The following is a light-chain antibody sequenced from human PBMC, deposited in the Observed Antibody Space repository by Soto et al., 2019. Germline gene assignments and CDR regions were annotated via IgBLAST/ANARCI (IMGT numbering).Light chain of an antibody. Sequence: EIVLTQSPGTLALSPGERAALSCRGSQSVSSSYLAWYQQKPGRAPRVLIYDASTRATGVPDRFSGSGSGTDFTLTISRLEPEDFAVYYCQQYGGSPVTFGQGTRLEIK. CDR2: DAS. V-gene: IGKV3-20*01. CDR1: QSVSSSY. J-gene: IGKJ5*01. CDR3: QQYGGSPVT.